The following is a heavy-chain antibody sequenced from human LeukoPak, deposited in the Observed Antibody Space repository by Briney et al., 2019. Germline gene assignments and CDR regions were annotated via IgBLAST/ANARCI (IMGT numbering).Heavy chain of an antibody. CDR3: AREGGVYSSDTLDY. Sequence: PGGSLRLSCAASGFTFSSYSMNWVRQAPGKGLEWVSYISSSSSTIYYADSVKGRFTISRDNAKNSLYLQMNSLRAEDTAVYYGAREGGVYSSDTLDYWGQGTLVIVSS. CDR1: GFTFSSYS. J-gene: IGHJ4*02. V-gene: IGHV3-48*04. D-gene: IGHD6-25*01. CDR2: ISSSSSTI.